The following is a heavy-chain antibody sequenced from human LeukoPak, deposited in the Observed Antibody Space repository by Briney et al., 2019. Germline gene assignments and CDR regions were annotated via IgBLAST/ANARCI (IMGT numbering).Heavy chain of an antibody. CDR1: GDSISTNNW. Sequence: SGTLSLTCTVSGDSISTNNWWTWVRRPPGKGLEWIGEISRSGSTNYNPSLKSRVTISLDKSNNQFSVTLTSVTAADTAVYYCASRSDFTGEPYWGLGTLVTVSP. CDR3: ASRSDFTGEPY. J-gene: IGHJ4*02. CDR2: ISRSGST. D-gene: IGHD1-14*01. V-gene: IGHV4-4*02.